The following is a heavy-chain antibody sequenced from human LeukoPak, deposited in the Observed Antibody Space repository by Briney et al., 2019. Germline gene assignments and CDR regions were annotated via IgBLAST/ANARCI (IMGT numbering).Heavy chain of an antibody. CDR2: ISTSGGST. J-gene: IGHJ4*02. CDR1: GFTLSNAW. CDR3: AKLREWELPDLFDY. Sequence: GGSLRLSCAASGFTLSNAWMNWVRQAPGKGLEWVSAISTSGGSTYYADSVKGRFTISRDNSKNTLYLQMNSLRAEDTAVYYCAKLREWELPDLFDYWGQGTLVTVSS. V-gene: IGHV3-23*01. D-gene: IGHD1-26*01.